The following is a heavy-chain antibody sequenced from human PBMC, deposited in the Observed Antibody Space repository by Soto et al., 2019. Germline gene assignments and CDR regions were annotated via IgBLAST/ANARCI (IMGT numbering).Heavy chain of an antibody. CDR3: AHAYGGRSLY. CDR1: GFSLTTDRVG. V-gene: IGHV2-5*02. Sequence: QITLKESGPTLVKPTQTLTLTCTFSGFSLTTDRVGVGWIRQPLGEALEWLAVIYWDDSKTYRPSLESRLTITKDTSKNQVALTMTNMDSVDTATYYCAHAYGGRSLYWGQGTLVTVSS. CDR2: IYWDDSK. D-gene: IGHD1-26*01. J-gene: IGHJ4*02.